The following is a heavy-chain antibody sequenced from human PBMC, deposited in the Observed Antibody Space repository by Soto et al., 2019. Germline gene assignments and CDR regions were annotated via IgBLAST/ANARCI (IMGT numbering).Heavy chain of an antibody. J-gene: IGHJ4*02. CDR1: VGSISSSSYY. CDR2: MYYSEGT. D-gene: IGHD1-26*01. Sequence: SETLSLTFTVHVGSISSSSYYWGLIGQEPEMGLKWIGSMYYSEGTYSNPALMSRVTRTVDTSKYQSALKLSSVTAADTAVYYCARRTATGGSYFDYWGQGTLVTV. CDR3: ARRTATGGSYFDY. V-gene: IGHV4-39*01.